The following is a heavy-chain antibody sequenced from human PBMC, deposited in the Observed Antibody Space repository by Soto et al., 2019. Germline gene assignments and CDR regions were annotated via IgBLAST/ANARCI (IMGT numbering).Heavy chain of an antibody. D-gene: IGHD1-7*01. CDR1: GFTFNIYT. V-gene: IGHV3-23*01. CDR2: ISDSGTNT. J-gene: IGHJ3*01. CDR3: ARRARTATTNWGAFDV. Sequence: GGSLRLSCAASGFTFNIYTMNWVRQAPGKGPEWVSGISDSGTNTYYADSVKGRFTISRDNSRDTLFLQMNSLRADDAAVYYCARRARTATTNWGAFDVWGQGTMVTVS.